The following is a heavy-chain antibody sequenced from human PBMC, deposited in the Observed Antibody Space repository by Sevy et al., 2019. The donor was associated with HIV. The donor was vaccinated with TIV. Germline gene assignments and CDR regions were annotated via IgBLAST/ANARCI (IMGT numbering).Heavy chain of an antibody. D-gene: IGHD4-4*01. J-gene: IGHJ6*04. CDR3: AGDKTTVSSLDV. CDR1: GFTFSNYW. V-gene: IGHV3-74*01. CDR2: INTDGSTT. Sequence: GGSLRLSCAASGFTFSNYWMHWVRQAPGKGLVWVSRINTDGSTTSYADSVKGRFTISRDNAKNTLYLQMNSLRAEDTAVYYCAGDKTTVSSLDVWGKGTTVTVSS.